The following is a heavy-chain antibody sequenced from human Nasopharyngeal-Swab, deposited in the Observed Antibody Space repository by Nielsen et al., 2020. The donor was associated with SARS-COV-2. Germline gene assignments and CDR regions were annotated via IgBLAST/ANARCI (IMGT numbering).Heavy chain of an antibody. V-gene: IGHV4-59*08. CDR2: IYDSGGT. CDR3: ARRLPLWLGGYMDV. Sequence: SETLSLTCTLYGDSFNSYYWTWIRQSPGKELEWIGYIYDSGGTDYNPSLQSRVTISRDMSTNQFSLRLTSVTAADTAFYYCARRLPLWLGGYMDVWGKGTPVTVSS. D-gene: IGHD3-10*01. CDR1: GDSFNSYY. J-gene: IGHJ6*03.